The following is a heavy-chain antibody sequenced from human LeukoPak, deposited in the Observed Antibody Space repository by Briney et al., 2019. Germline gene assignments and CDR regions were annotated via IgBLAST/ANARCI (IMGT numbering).Heavy chain of an antibody. D-gene: IGHD2-21*01. CDR2: LSGSGGST. J-gene: IGHJ4*02. CDR1: GFTFSSYA. Sequence: GGSLRLSCAASGFTFSSYAMNWVRQAPGKGLEWVSGLSGSGGSTYYVDSVKGRFTISRDNSKNTVSLEMNSLRAEDTAIYYCAKDVNSYCRGDCSDYWGQGTLVTVSS. CDR3: AKDVNSYCRGDCSDY. V-gene: IGHV3-23*01.